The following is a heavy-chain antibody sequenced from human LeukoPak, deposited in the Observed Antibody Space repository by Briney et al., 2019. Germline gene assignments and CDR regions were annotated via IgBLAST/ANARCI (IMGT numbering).Heavy chain of an antibody. D-gene: IGHD3-22*01. CDR2: ISSGSSNK. V-gene: IGHV3-48*01. J-gene: IGHJ4*02. Sequence: GGSLRLSCAASGFTFSSYSMNWVRQTPGKGLEGVSYISSGSSNKYYADSVKGRFTISRDNAKNSLFLQMNSLRVEDTAVYYCARSMGPGHYYVADYWGQGTLVTVSS. CDR3: ARSMGPGHYYVADY. CDR1: GFTFSSYS.